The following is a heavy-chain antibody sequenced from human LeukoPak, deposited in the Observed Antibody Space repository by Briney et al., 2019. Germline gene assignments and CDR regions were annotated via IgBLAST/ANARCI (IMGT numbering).Heavy chain of an antibody. J-gene: IGHJ4*02. CDR3: VTRIAVAGSGFDF. CDR2: ITSDGSST. V-gene: IGHV3-74*01. CDR1: GFTFSSYR. D-gene: IGHD6-19*01. Sequence: GGSLRLSCAASGFTFSSYRMHWVRQAPGKGLVWVSRITSDGSSTSYADSVKGRFTISRDNAKNTLYLQMNSLGAEDTAVYYCVTRIAVAGSGFDFWGQGTLVTVSS.